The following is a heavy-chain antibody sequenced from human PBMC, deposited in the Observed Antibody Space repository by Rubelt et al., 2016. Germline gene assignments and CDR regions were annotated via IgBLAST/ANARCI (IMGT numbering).Heavy chain of an antibody. CDR1: GNHY. D-gene: IGHD4-17*01. V-gene: IGHV4-61*01. Sequence: GNHYWSWIRQPPGKGLEWIAYIHYSGSTNYNPSLKSRVTISLDTSKDQFSLKLSSVTAADTAVYYCARDVYLTTGMNWYFDLWGRGTLVTVSS. CDR2: IHYSGST. J-gene: IGHJ2*01. CDR3: ARDVYLTTGMNWYFDL.